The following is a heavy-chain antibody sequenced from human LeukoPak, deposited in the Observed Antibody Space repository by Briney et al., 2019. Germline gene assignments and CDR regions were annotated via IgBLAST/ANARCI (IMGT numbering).Heavy chain of an antibody. J-gene: IGHJ5*02. D-gene: IGHD4-23*01. Sequence: SETLSLACTVSGGSISSYYWSWIRQPPGKGLEWIGYIYYSGSTNYNPSLKSRVTISVDTSKNQFSLKLSSVTAADTAVYYCARRVKGEDGGNWFDPWGQGTLVTVSS. V-gene: IGHV4-59*08. CDR1: GGSISSYY. CDR3: ARRVKGEDGGNWFDP. CDR2: IYYSGST.